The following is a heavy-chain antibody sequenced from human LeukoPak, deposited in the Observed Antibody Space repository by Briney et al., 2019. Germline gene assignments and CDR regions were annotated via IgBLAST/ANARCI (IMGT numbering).Heavy chain of an antibody. CDR3: AGRPWNFDY. D-gene: IGHD1-1*01. J-gene: IGHJ4*02. V-gene: IGHV3-15*01. CDR2: IKSKNDGETR. CDR1: GFTFSHAW. Sequence: GGSLRLSCVASGFTFSHAWVSWVRQAPGKGLEWVGRIKSKNDGETRDYAAPVKGRFTISRDDSKSEVYLQMSSLKTEDTAVYYCAGRPWNFDYWGQGTLVTVSS.